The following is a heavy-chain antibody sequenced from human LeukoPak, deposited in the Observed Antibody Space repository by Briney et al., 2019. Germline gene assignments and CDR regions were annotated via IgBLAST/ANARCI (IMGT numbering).Heavy chain of an antibody. D-gene: IGHD6-6*01. J-gene: IGHJ3*02. Sequence: PGGSLRLSCAASGFTFSSYWMHWVRQAPGKGLVWVSRINSDGSSTSYADSVKGRFTISRDNAQNSMYLQMNSLRAEDTAVYYCGRVGGRSKAAKGDAFDIWGQGTMVTVSS. V-gene: IGHV3-74*01. CDR1: GFTFSSYW. CDR3: GRVGGRSKAAKGDAFDI. CDR2: INSDGSST.